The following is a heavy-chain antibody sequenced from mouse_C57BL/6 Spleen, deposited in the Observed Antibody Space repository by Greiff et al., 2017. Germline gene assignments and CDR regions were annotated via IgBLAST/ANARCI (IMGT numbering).Heavy chain of an antibody. D-gene: IGHD1-1*01. CDR3: ARLLGGSSYGWDFDV. CDR1: GYTFTSYW. CDR2: IYPSDSET. Sequence: QVQLQQPGAELVRPGSSVKLSCKASGYTFTSYWMDWVKQRPGQGLEWIGNIYPSDSETHYNQKFKDKATLTVDKSSSTAYMQLSSLTSEDSAVYYCARLLGGSSYGWDFDVWGTGTTVTVSS. V-gene: IGHV1-61*01. J-gene: IGHJ1*03.